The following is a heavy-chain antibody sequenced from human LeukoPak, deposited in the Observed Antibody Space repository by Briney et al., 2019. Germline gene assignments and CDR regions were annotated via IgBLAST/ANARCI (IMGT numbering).Heavy chain of an antibody. J-gene: IGHJ3*02. V-gene: IGHV3-53*01. D-gene: IGHD3-22*01. CDR1: GFTFSFYT. Sequence: GGSLRLSCTASGFTFSFYTMNWVRQAPGKGLEWVSVIYSGGSTYYADSVKGRFTISRDNSKNTLYLQMNSLRAEDTAVYYCAGTYYYDKGAFDIWGQGTMVTVSS. CDR2: IYSGGST. CDR3: AGTYYYDKGAFDI.